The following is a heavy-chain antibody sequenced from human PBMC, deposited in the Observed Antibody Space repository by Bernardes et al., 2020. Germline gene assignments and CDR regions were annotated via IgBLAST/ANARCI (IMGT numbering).Heavy chain of an antibody. Sequence: GSLRLSCAASGFTVSSNYMSWVRQAPGKGLEWVSVIYSGGSTYYADSVKGRFTISRDNSKNTLYLQMNSLRAEDTAVYYCARERYCSGGSCYGFDLWGRGTLVTVSS. CDR3: ARERYCSGGSCYGFDL. CDR1: GFTVSSNY. V-gene: IGHV3-53*01. J-gene: IGHJ2*01. CDR2: IYSGGST. D-gene: IGHD2-15*01.